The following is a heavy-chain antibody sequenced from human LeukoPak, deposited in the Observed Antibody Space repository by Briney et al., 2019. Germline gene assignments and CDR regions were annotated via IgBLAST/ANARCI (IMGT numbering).Heavy chain of an antibody. V-gene: IGHV1-69*13. CDR3: ARDCSGGSCYSRYYYGMDV. D-gene: IGHD2-15*01. CDR1: GGTFSSYA. Sequence: SVKVSCKASGGTFSSYAISWERQAPGQGLEWMGGIIPIFVTANYAQKFQGRVTITADESTSTAYMELSSLRSEDTAVYYCARDCSGGSCYSRYYYGMDVWGQGTTVTVSS. CDR2: IIPIFVTA. J-gene: IGHJ6*02.